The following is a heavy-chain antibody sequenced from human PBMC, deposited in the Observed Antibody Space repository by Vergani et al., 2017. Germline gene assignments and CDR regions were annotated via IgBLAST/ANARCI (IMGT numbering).Heavy chain of an antibody. CDR3: ARLAVATINYFDY. Sequence: VQLQVSGPGLVKPSETLSLTCAVSGYSISSGYYWGWIRQPPGKGLEWIANISHSGSTYYSPSLKSRVTISVDTSKNQFSLRLTSVTAADTAVYYCARLAVATINYFDYWGQGILVTVSS. D-gene: IGHD5-12*01. J-gene: IGHJ4*02. V-gene: IGHV4-38-2*01. CDR2: ISHSGST. CDR1: GYSISSGYY.